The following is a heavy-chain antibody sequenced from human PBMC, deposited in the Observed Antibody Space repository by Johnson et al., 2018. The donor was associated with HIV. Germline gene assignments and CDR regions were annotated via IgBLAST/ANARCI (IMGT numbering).Heavy chain of an antibody. J-gene: IGHJ3*02. CDR1: GFTVSSNY. Sequence: VQLVESGGGLIQPGGSLRLSCAASGFTVSSNYMSWVRQAPGKGLEWVSVIYSGGSTYYADSVKGRFTISRDNSKNTLYLQMNSLRVEDTAVYYCAKELAADGVDAFDIWGQGTMVTVSP. D-gene: IGHD6-13*01. V-gene: IGHV3-53*01. CDR3: AKELAADGVDAFDI. CDR2: IYSGGST.